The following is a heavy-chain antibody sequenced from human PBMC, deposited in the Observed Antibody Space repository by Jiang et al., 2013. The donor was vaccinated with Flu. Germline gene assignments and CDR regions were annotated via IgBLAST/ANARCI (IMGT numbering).Heavy chain of an antibody. CDR1: GYRFVRRTG. J-gene: IGHJ6*02. V-gene: IGHV5-51*01. D-gene: IGHD4-11*01. CDR3: ARSYDHSNKNYYYGMDV. CDR2: STLGDSDT. Sequence: SLRISCQTSGYRFVRRTGSAGCARCPGEAWSGWGSSTLGDSDTRYSPSFQGQVTISVDKSSSTAYLQWSSLKASDTAMYYCARSYDHSNKNYYYGMDVWGQGTTVTVPS.